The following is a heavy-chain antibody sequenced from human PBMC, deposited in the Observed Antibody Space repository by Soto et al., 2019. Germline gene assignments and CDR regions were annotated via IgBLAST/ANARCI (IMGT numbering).Heavy chain of an antibody. CDR2: INSDGSST. D-gene: IGHD6-19*01. CDR1: GFTSSSYW. CDR3: ARDPGYNSGWFDAFDI. J-gene: IGHJ3*02. Sequence: GGSLRLSCAASGFTSSSYWMHWVRQAPGKGLVWVSRINSDGSSTSYADSVKGRFTISRGNAKNTLYLQMKSLRAEDTAVYYCARDPGYNSGWFDAFDIWGQGTMVTVSS. V-gene: IGHV3-74*01.